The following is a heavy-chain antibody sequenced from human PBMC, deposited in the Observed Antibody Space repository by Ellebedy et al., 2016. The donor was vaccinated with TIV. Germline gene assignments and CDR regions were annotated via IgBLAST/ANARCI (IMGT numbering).Heavy chain of an antibody. V-gene: IGHV4-39*02. CDR1: GGSISRSTYY. Sequence: MPGGSLRLSCSVSGGSISRSTYYWVWIRQPPGKGLEWIGSIHYSGSTYYNLSLKSRVTISLDMSKNRFSLGLSAVTAADTAVYYCVTARRDPYYSGMDVWGQGTTVTVSS. CDR2: IHYSGST. CDR3: VTARRDPYYSGMDV. J-gene: IGHJ6*02.